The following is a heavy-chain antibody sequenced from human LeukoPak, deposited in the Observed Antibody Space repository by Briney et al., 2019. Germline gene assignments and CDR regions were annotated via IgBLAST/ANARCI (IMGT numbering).Heavy chain of an antibody. J-gene: IGHJ5*02. D-gene: IGHD3-16*01. CDR2: INHSGST. CDR3: ARRMGTFDP. Sequence: SETLSLTCAVYGGSFSGYYWSWIRQPPGKGLEWIGEINHSGSTNYNPSLKGRVTISVDTSKNQFSLKLSSVTAADTAVYYCARRMGTFDPWGQGTLVTVSS. CDR1: GGSFSGYY. V-gene: IGHV4-34*01.